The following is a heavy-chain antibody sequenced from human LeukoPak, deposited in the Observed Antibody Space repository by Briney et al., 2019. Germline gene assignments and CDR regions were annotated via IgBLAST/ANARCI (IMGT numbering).Heavy chain of an antibody. Sequence: GGSLRLSCAASGFTFSSSGMHWVRQAPGKGLEWVAVISYDGSNKYYADSVKGRFTISRDNSKNTLYLQMNSLRAEDTAVYYCAGDRATSYFDYWGQGALVTISS. V-gene: IGHV3-30*03. CDR2: ISYDGSNK. D-gene: IGHD1-26*01. J-gene: IGHJ4*02. CDR1: GFTFSSSG. CDR3: AGDRATSYFDY.